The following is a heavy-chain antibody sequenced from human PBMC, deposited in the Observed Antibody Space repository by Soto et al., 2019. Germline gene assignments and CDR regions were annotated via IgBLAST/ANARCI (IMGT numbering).Heavy chain of an antibody. V-gene: IGHV1-18*01. J-gene: IGHJ6*02. CDR3: ARNSLRYITMVRAHYYYGMDV. CDR2: ISAYNGNT. Sequence: AASVKVSCKASGYTFTSYGISWVRQAPGQGLEWMGWISAYNGNTNYAQKLQGRVTMTTDTSTSTAYMELRSLRSDDTAVYYCARNSLRYITMVRAHYYYGMDVWGQGTTVTVSS. D-gene: IGHD3-10*01. CDR1: GYTFTSYG.